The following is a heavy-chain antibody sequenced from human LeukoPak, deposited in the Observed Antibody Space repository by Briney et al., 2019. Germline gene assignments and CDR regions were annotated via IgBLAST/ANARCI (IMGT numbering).Heavy chain of an antibody. Sequence: SGGSLRLSCVVSGLTFSSHEMNWVRQAPGKGLEWVSYISSSGNIIYYADSVKGRFTISRDNAKNSLYLQVNSLRAEDTAVYYFASAPIDAAMDYWGQGTLVTVSS. CDR2: ISSSGNII. D-gene: IGHD5-18*01. J-gene: IGHJ4*02. V-gene: IGHV3-48*03. CDR3: ASAPIDAAMDY. CDR1: GLTFSSHE.